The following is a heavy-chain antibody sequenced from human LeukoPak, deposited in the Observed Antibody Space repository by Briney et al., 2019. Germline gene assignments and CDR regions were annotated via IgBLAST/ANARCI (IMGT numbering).Heavy chain of an antibody. J-gene: IGHJ5*02. Sequence: SQTLSLTCAVSGGSISSGGYSWSWIRQPPGKGLEWIGYIYHSGSTYYNPSLKSRITISVDRSKNQFSLKLSSVTAADTAVYYCARGSITTRRWAWFDPWGQGTLVTVSS. V-gene: IGHV4-30-2*01. D-gene: IGHD3-3*01. CDR2: IYHSGST. CDR1: GGSISSGGYS. CDR3: ARGSITTRRWAWFDP.